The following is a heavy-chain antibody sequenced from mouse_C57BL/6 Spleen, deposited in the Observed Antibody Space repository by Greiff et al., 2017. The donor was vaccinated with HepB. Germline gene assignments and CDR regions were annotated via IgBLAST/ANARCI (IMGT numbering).Heavy chain of an antibody. CDR3: ARGDWDYFDY. V-gene: IGHV1-50*01. CDR1: GYTFTSYW. Sequence: QVQLQQSGAELVKPGASVKLSCKASGYTFTSYWMQWVKQRPGQGLEWIGEIDPSDSYTNYNQKFKGKATLTVDTSSSTAYMQLSSLTSEDSAVYYCARGDWDYFDYWGQGTTLTVSS. J-gene: IGHJ2*01. D-gene: IGHD4-1*01. CDR2: IDPSDSYT.